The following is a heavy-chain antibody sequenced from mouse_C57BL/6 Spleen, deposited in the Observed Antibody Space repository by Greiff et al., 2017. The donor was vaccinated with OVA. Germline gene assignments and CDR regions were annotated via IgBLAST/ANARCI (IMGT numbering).Heavy chain of an antibody. CDR3: ARYYYAMDY. CDR2: IDPSDSET. V-gene: IGHV1-52*01. CDR1: GYTFTSYW. J-gene: IGHJ4*01. Sequence: QVQLQQPGAELVRPGSSVKLSCKASGYTFTSYWIHWVKQRPIQGLEWIGNIDPSDSETHYNQKFKDKATLTVDKSSSTAYMQLSSLTSEDSAVYYCARYYYAMDYWGQGTSVTVSS.